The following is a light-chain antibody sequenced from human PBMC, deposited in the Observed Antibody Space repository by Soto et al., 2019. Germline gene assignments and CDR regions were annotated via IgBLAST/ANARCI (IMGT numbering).Light chain of an antibody. CDR2: DVS. J-gene: IGLJ1*01. CDR3: SSYTSSNSYV. Sequence: QSVLTQPASVSGSPGQSIAISCTGTSSDVGAYNSVSWYQQYPGKAPKLMIHDVSNRPSGVSDRFSGSKSGNTASLTISGLQAEDEADYYCSSYTSSNSYVFGSGNKVTVL. V-gene: IGLV2-14*01. CDR1: SSDVGAYNS.